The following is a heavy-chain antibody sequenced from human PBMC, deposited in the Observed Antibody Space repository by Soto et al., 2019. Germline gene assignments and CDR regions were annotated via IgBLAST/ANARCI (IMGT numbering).Heavy chain of an antibody. Sequence: GASVKVSCKASGGTFSSYAISWVRQAPGQGLEWMGGIIPIFGTANYAQKFQGRVTITADESTSTAYMELSSLRSEDTAVYYCARPDYYDSSGYYYVFDYWGKGTLVTVSS. CDR1: GGTFSSYA. J-gene: IGHJ4*02. V-gene: IGHV1-69*13. D-gene: IGHD3-22*01. CDR2: IIPIFGTA. CDR3: ARPDYYDSSGYYYVFDY.